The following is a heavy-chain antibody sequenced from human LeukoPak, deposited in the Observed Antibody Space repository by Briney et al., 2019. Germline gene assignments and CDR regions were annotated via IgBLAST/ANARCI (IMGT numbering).Heavy chain of an antibody. Sequence: SETLPLTCTVSGGSISGSYWSWIRQPAGKGLEWIGRIYTSGSTTYNPCLPSRVPMSVDASKNQFSLKRSSVTAADTAVYYCARERGSYDYWGQGTLVTVSS. J-gene: IGHJ4*02. D-gene: IGHD1-26*01. CDR2: IYTSGST. CDR3: ARERGSYDY. CDR1: GGSISGSY. V-gene: IGHV4-4*07.